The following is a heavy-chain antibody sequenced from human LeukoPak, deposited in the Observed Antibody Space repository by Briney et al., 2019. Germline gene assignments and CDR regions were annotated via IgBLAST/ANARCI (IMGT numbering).Heavy chain of an antibody. D-gene: IGHD6-13*01. CDR2: IYYSGST. J-gene: IGHJ4*02. CDR1: GASISSYY. V-gene: IGHV4-59*08. Sequence: SGTLSLTCTVSGASISSYYWSWIRQPPGKGLEWIGYIYYSGSTNYNPSLKSRVTISVGTSKNQFSLKLSSVTATDTAVYYCARRIAAAALDYWGQGTLVTVSS. CDR3: ARRIAAAALDY.